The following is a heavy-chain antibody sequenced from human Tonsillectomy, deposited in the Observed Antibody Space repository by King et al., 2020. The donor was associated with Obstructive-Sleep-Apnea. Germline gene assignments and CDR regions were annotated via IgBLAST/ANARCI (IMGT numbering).Heavy chain of an antibody. D-gene: IGHD1-26*01. CDR3: ARHIYSGTYGDYFEY. CDR1: GYTFPTFW. Sequence: VQLVESGAEVKKPGESLRIYCKGSGYTFPTFWIAWVRHKPGKGMEWMGIIYPGDPNPRYSPSFQGQVTISADKSISTAYLQWSSLKASDTAMYYCARHIYSGTYGDYFEYWGQGTLVTVSS. V-gene: IGHV5-51*01. CDR2: IYPGDPNP. J-gene: IGHJ4*02.